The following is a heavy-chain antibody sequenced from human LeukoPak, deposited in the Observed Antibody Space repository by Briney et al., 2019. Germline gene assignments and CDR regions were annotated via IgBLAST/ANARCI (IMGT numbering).Heavy chain of an antibody. J-gene: IGHJ6*03. CDR3: ARHSSSPEGVYYMDV. Sequence: GGSLRLSCAASGFTVSSNYMSWVRQAPGHGLEWVSVIYSGGSTYYADSVKGRSTISRDNSKNTLYLQMNSLRAEDTAVYYCARHSSSPEGVYYMDVWGKGTTVTISS. CDR1: GFTVSSNY. CDR2: IYSGGST. V-gene: IGHV3-53*01. D-gene: IGHD6-13*01.